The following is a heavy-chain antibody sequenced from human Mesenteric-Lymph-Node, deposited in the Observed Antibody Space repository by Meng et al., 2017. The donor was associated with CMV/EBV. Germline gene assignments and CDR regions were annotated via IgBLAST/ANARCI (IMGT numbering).Heavy chain of an antibody. J-gene: IGHJ3*02. CDR3: AEAVVVPAAIMSPVDAFDI. CDR2: ISYSGST. V-gene: IGHV4-30-4*08. D-gene: IGHD2-2*01. CDR1: DDSISSGDYY. Sequence: SETLSLTCTVSDDSISSGDYYWSWIRQPPGKGLEWIGYISYSGSTYYNPSLKSRVTISVDTSKNQFSLKLSSVTAADTAVYYCAEAVVVPAAIMSPVDAFDIWGQGTMVTVSS.